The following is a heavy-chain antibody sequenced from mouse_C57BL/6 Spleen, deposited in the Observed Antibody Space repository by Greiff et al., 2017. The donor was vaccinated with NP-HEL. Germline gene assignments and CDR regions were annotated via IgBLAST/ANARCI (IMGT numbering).Heavy chain of an antibody. V-gene: IGHV5-16*01. CDR1: GFTFSDYY. D-gene: IGHD2-2*01. CDR3: ARGRGGYDDYFDY. CDR2: INYDGSST. Sequence: EVMLVESEGGLVQPGSSMKLSCTASGFTFSDYYMAWVRQVPEKGLEWVANINYDGSSTYYLDSLKSRFIISRDNAKNILYLQMSSLKSEDTATYYCARGRGGYDDYFDYWGQGTTLTVSS. J-gene: IGHJ2*01.